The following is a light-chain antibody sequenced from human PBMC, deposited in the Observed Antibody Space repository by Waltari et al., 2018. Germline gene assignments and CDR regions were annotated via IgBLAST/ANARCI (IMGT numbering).Light chain of an antibody. Sequence: SYELTQPHSVSVSPGQTASITCSGDKLGDKYACWYQQKPGQSPLLVIYQDNKRPSGIPERFSGSNSGNTATLTISGTQAMDEADYYCQAWDSNTAVFGTGTKVTVL. CDR2: QDN. V-gene: IGLV3-1*01. CDR3: QAWDSNTAV. J-gene: IGLJ1*01. CDR1: KLGDKY.